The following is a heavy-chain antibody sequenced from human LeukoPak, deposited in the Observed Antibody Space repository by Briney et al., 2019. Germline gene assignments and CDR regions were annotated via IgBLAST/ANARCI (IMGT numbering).Heavy chain of an antibody. CDR3: ARTYRKGGSYYYENAFDM. J-gene: IGHJ3*02. Sequence: PGGSLRLSCAASGFTFSTYSMNWVRQAPGKGLEWVSYISSSSITIYYADSVRGRFTISRDNAKNSLYLQMNSLRAEDTAVYYCARTYRKGGSYYYENAFDMWGQGTMVTVSS. CDR1: GFTFSTYS. V-gene: IGHV3-48*01. D-gene: IGHD3-22*01. CDR2: ISSSSITI.